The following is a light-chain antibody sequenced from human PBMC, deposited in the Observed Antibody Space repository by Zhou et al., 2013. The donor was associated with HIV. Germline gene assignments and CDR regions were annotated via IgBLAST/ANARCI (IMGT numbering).Light chain of an antibody. J-gene: IGLJ1*01. CDR2: DTR. CDR3: LLSYGGAYV. V-gene: IGLV7-46*01. CDR1: TGAVTSGHS. Sequence: QAVVTQEPSLTVSPGGTVTLTCGSSTGAVTSGHSPYWFQQKPGQAPRTLISDTRKKHSWTPARFSASLLGGKAALALSGAQPEDEAEYFCLLSYGGAYVFGTGTKVTVL.